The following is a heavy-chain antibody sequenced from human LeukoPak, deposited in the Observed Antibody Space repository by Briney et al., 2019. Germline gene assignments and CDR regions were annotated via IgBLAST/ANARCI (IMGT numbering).Heavy chain of an antibody. CDR3: ARDLIDDSIGYLENWFAP. J-gene: IGHJ5*02. CDR1: GYTFTSYG. CDR2: ISAYDGNT. V-gene: IGHV1-18*01. Sequence: GASVNVACKASGYTFTSYGISWVRQAPGQGLEWMGWISAYDGNTNYAQTLQGRVTMTTDTSPSTAYMALRSLRSDATAVYYCARDLIDDSIGYLENWFAPWGQGTLVTVSS. D-gene: IGHD3-22*01.